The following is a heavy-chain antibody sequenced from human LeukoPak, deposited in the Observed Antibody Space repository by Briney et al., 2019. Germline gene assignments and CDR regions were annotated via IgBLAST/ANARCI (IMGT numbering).Heavy chain of an antibody. CDR1: GGSISSSSYY. D-gene: IGHD3-22*01. V-gene: IGHV4-39*07. CDR2: IYYSGST. J-gene: IGHJ3*02. CDR3: ARGPYSYDSSGAFDI. Sequence: SETLSLTCTVSGGSISSSSYYWGWIRQPPGKGLEWIGSIYYSGSTYYNPSLKSRVTISVDTSKNQFSLKLSSVTAPDTAVYFCARGPYSYDSSGAFDIWGQGTMVTVSS.